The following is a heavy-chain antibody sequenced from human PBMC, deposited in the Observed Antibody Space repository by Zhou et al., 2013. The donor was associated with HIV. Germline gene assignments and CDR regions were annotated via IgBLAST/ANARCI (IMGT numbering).Heavy chain of an antibody. D-gene: IGHD1-1*01. J-gene: IGHJ4*02. CDR2: MSSHDDNA. V-gene: IGHV1-18*01. Sequence: QVQLLQSGPEVKKPGASVKVSCKASGYNFTNYGISWVRQAPGQGLEWMGWMSSHDDNAHYAEKFQGRVTMTTDTSTSTVYMELTSLKSDDTAVYYCAKDGGTDWNDSGSDHWGQGTLVTVSS. CDR1: GYNFTNYG. CDR3: AKDGGTDWNDSGSDH.